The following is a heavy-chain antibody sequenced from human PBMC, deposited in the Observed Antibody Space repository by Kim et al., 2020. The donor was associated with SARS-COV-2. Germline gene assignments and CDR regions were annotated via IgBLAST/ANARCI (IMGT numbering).Heavy chain of an antibody. CDR2: FDPEDGET. J-gene: IGHJ5*02. CDR3: ATDRARARYYYDSSGYSAYGWFDP. CDR1: GYTLTELS. D-gene: IGHD3-22*01. V-gene: IGHV1-24*01. Sequence: ASVKVSCKVSGYTLTELSMHWVRQAPGKGLEWMGGFDPEDGETIYAQKFQGRVTMTEDTSTDTAYMELSSLRSEDTAVYYCATDRARARYYYDSSGYSAYGWFDPWGQGTLVTFSS.